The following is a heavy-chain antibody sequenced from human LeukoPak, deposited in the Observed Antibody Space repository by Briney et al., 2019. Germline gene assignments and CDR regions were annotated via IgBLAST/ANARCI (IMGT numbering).Heavy chain of an antibody. D-gene: IGHD6-19*01. CDR3: ARGRSSGWTSNYYYYYGMDV. CDR1: GGSISSSSYY. Sequence: PSETLSLTCTVSGGSISSSSYYWSWIRQPPGKGLEWIGEINHSGSTNYNPSLKSRVTISVDTSKNQFSLKLSSVTAADTAVYYCARGRSSGWTSNYYYYYGMDVWGQGTTVTVSS. V-gene: IGHV4-39*07. CDR2: INHSGST. J-gene: IGHJ6*02.